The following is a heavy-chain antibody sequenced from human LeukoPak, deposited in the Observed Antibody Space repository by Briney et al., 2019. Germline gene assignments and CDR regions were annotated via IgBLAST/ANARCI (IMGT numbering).Heavy chain of an antibody. CDR1: GGTFSSYA. J-gene: IGHJ4*02. CDR2: IIPIFGTA. CDR3: ARDLTSGLRFLEWLRGKYYFDY. V-gene: IGHV1-69*01. D-gene: IGHD3-3*01. Sequence: VASVKDSCKASGGTFSSYAISWVRQAPGQGLEWMGGIIPIFGTANYAQKFQGRVTITADESTSTAYMELSSLRSEDTAVYYCARDLTSGLRFLEWLRGKYYFDYWGQGTLVTVSS.